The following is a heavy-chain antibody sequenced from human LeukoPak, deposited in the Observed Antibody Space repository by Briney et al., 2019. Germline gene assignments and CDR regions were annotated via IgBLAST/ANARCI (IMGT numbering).Heavy chain of an antibody. J-gene: IGHJ5*02. D-gene: IGHD3-22*01. CDR2: IYTSGST. CDR3: ARDIAHYYDSSGYYHNWFDP. V-gene: IGHV4-61*02. CDR1: GGSISSGSYY. Sequence: SQTLSLTCTVSGGSISSGSYYWSWIRRPAGKGLEWIGRIYTSGSTNYNPSLKSRVTISVDTSKNQFSLKLSSVTAADTAVYYCARDIAHYYDSSGYYHNWFDPWGQGTLATVSS.